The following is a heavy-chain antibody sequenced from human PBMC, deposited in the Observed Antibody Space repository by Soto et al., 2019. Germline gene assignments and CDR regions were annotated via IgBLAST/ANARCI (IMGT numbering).Heavy chain of an antibody. V-gene: IGHV3-23*01. CDR1: AFMFSNYA. J-gene: IGHJ4*02. CDR2: ISLGGGNT. Sequence: PGGSLRLSCAASAFMFSNYAMSWVRQAPGKGLEWVSTISLGGGNTHYADSVKGRFTISRDNSKNTLYLQMNCLRGEDTAVYYCAKDPSTGYADHWGQGTLVTVSS. D-gene: IGHD3-9*01. CDR3: AKDPSTGYADH.